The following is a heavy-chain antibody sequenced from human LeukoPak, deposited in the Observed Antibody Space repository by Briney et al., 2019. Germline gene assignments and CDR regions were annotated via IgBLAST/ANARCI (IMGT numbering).Heavy chain of an antibody. CDR3: ARSMIAVAGTYFDY. D-gene: IGHD6-19*01. V-gene: IGHV2-70*11. CDR1: GFSLSTSGMC. Sequence: SGPALVKPTQTLTLTCTFSGFSLSTSGMCVSWIRQPPGKALEWLSRIDWDDDKYYSTSLKTRLTLSKDTSKNQVVLTMTNMDPVDTATYYCARSMIAVAGTYFDYWGQGTLVTVSS. J-gene: IGHJ4*02. CDR2: IDWDDDK.